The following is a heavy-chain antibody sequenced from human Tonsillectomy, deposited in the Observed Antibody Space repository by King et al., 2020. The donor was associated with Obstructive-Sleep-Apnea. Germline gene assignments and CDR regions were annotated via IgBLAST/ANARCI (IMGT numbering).Heavy chain of an antibody. D-gene: IGHD4-23*01. CDR3: ARDNYGGAFDY. CDR2: ITGSRGIT. J-gene: IGHJ4*02. CDR1: GFTFSNYG. Sequence: QLVQSGGGLVQPGVSLRLSCAVSGFTFSNYGMNWVRQAPGKGLEWVSYITGSRGITHYADSVKGRFTISRDNAKNSLYLQMNSLRAEDTAVYYCARDNYGGAFDYWGQGTLVTVSS. V-gene: IGHV3-48*04.